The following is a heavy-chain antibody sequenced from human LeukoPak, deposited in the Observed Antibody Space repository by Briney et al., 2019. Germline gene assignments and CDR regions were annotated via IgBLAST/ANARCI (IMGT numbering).Heavy chain of an antibody. D-gene: IGHD3-16*01. CDR1: GFAFSAYS. Sequence: PGRSLRLSCAASGFAFSAYSMHWVRQGPAKGLESLAVTSHDGDQKYYAGSVKGRFTISRDNSKNTLYLQMDNLRPEDTALYYYARDGWRGYNDIDYWGHGTLVTVSS. V-gene: IGHV3-30-3*01. CDR2: TSHDGDQK. J-gene: IGHJ4*01. CDR3: ARDGWRGYNDIDY.